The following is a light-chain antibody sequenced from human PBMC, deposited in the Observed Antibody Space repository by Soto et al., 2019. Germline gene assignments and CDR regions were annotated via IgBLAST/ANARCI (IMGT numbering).Light chain of an antibody. CDR1: QSVSSK. CDR2: GAS. J-gene: IGKJ5*01. Sequence: EIVMTQSPATLSVSPGEVATLSCRASQSVSSKLAWYQQKPGQAPRLLIYGASSRATGIPDRFSGSGSGTDFTLTISRLEPEDFAVYYCQQYGSSVTFGQGTRLEIK. CDR3: QQYGSSVT. V-gene: IGKV3-20*01.